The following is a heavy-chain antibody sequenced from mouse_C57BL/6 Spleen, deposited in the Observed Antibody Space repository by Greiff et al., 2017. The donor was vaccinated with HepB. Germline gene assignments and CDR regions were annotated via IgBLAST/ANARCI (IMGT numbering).Heavy chain of an antibody. CDR1: GYTFTSYT. J-gene: IGHJ4*01. D-gene: IGHD2-4*01. CDR2: INPSSGYT. CDR3: ARDHDGYYYAMDY. Sequence: VQLQESGAELARPGASVKMSCKASGYTFTSYTMHWVKQRPGQGLEWIGYINPSSGYTKYNQKFKDKATLTADKSSSTAYMQLSCLTSEDSAVYYCARDHDGYYYAMDYWGQGTSVTVSS. V-gene: IGHV1-4*01.